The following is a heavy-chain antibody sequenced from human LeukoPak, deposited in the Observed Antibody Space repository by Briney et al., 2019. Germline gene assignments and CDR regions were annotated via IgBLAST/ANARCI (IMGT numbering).Heavy chain of an antibody. D-gene: IGHD5-18*01. CDR2: IYYSGST. V-gene: IGHV4-59*01. CDR1: GGSISSYY. Sequence: PSETLSLTCTVSGGSISSYYWSWIRQPPGKGLEWIGYIYYSGSTNYNPFLKSRVTISVDTSKNQFSLKLSSVTAADTAVYYCARGYSYGYADYWGQGTLDTVSS. CDR3: ARGYSYGYADY. J-gene: IGHJ4*02.